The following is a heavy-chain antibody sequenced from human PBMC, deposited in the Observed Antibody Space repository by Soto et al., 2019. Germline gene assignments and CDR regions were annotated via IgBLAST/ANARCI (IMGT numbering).Heavy chain of an antibody. J-gene: IGHJ4*02. V-gene: IGHV3-33*01. CDR3: ARDQVVAMATTYIYN. Sequence: GGSLRLSCAASGFTFSSYGIHWVRQAPGKGLEWVAVIWYDGSKNYYADSVKGRFTISRDNSKNTLYLQMNSLRAEDTAVYYCARDQVVAMATTYIYNRGQGDLLTISS. CDR2: IWYDGSKN. CDR1: GFTFSSYG. D-gene: IGHD5-18*01.